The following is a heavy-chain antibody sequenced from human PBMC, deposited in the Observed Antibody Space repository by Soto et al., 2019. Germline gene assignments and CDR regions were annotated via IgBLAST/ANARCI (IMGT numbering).Heavy chain of an antibody. D-gene: IGHD3-22*01. CDR1: GDSIIGTGW. CDR2: CYHSWAT. J-gene: IGHJ6*02. Sequence: QVQLQESGPGLVRPSGTLSLTCAVSGDSIIGTGWWCWVRHSPGKGLDWIWECYHSWATNYNPSLKTRVTISVNTSRNQFSLDLSSVTAADTAVYDCVINGYYSLDVWGQGTTVTGSS. V-gene: IGHV4-4*02. CDR3: VINGYYSLDV.